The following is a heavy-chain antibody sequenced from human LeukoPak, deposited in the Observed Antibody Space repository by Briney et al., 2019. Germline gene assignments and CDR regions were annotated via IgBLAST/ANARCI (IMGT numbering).Heavy chain of an antibody. Sequence: ASVNVSCKASGGTFSSYAISWVRQAPGQGLEWMGGIIPIFGTANYAQKFQGRVTITADESTSTAYMELSSLRSEDTAVYYCARDRVLYRSGPFDYWGQGTLVTVSS. J-gene: IGHJ4*02. D-gene: IGHD2-8*01. CDR1: GGTFSSYA. CDR3: ARDRVLYRSGPFDY. V-gene: IGHV1-69*13. CDR2: IIPIFGTA.